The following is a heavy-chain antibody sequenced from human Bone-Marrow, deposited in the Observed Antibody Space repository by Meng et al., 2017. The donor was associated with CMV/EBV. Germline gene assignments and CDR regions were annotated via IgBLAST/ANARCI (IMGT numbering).Heavy chain of an antibody. Sequence: ASVKVSCKASGYTFTSYGISWVRQAPGQGLEWMGWISAYNGNTNYAQKLQGRVTMTRNTSISTAYMELSSLRSEDTAVYYCARGPARSELSQKYCSGGSCYWFDPWGQGTRVTVSS. D-gene: IGHD2-15*01. V-gene: IGHV1-18*01. J-gene: IGHJ5*02. CDR1: GYTFTSYG. CDR3: ARGPARSELSQKYCSGGSCYWFDP. CDR2: ISAYNGNT.